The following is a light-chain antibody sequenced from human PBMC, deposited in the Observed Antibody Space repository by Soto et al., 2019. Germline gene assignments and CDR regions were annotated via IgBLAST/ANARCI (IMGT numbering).Light chain of an antibody. CDR1: SSNIGSNY. J-gene: IGLJ1*01. CDR2: RNN. Sequence: QSVLTQPPSASGTPGQRVTISCSGSSSNIGSNYVYWYQQLPGTAPKLLIYRNNQRPSGVPDRFSGSKSGTSASLAISGLRSEDEADYYCAAGDDSLSGYNYASGTGTKVPVL. V-gene: IGLV1-47*01. CDR3: AAGDDSLSGYNYA.